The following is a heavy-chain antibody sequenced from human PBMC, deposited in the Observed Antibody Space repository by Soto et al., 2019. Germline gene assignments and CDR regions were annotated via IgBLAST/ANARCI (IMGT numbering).Heavy chain of an antibody. CDR1: GGSISSYY. D-gene: IGHD6-19*01. V-gene: IGHV4-59*01. Sequence: SETLSLTCTVSGGSISSYYWSWIRQPPGKGLEWIGYIYYSGSTNYNPSLKSRVTISVDTSKNQFSLKLSSVTAADTAVYYCARVAVAGTFSPWGQGTLVTVSS. CDR3: ARVAVAGTFSP. CDR2: IYYSGST. J-gene: IGHJ4*02.